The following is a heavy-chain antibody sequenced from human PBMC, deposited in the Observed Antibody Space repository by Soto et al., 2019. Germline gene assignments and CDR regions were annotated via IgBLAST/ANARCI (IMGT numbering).Heavy chain of an antibody. CDR2: IDPSGGVT. D-gene: IGHD3-16*01. J-gene: IGHJ4*02. V-gene: IGHV1-46*01. CDR1: GYTFTKFH. Sequence: ASVKVSCKASGYTFTKFHIHWVRQAPGQGLEWMGMIDPSGGVTRDAQRFQGRITMTSDTSTSSVYMELRGLTSEDTAVYYCARDVXGHDNYETIGYYFDHWGPGTLVTVSS. CDR3: ARDVXGHDNYETIGYYFDH.